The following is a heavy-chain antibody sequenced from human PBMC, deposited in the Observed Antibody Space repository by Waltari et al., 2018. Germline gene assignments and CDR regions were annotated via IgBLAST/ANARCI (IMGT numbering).Heavy chain of an antibody. CDR3: VRDRTTVAARPGDY. Sequence: QVVLVQSGAEVKKPGASGKVSCKASGYIFINYYLHWVRQAPGQGPEWMGWVNPDTGNANYAHKFRGRVTMTWDTSSNTAFMDLSDLKSDDTAVYYCVRDRTTVAARPGDYWGQGTLVTVSS. V-gene: IGHV1-2*07. D-gene: IGHD6-6*01. CDR2: VNPDTGNA. J-gene: IGHJ4*02. CDR1: GYIFINYY.